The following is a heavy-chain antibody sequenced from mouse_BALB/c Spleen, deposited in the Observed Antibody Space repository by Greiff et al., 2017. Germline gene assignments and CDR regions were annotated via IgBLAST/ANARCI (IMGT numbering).Heavy chain of an antibody. CDR2: ILPGSGST. CDR1: GYTFSSYW. CDR3: ASEGDEGSY. J-gene: IGHJ3*01. D-gene: IGHD3-3*01. Sequence: VQLQQSGAELMKPGASVKISCKATGYTFSSYWIEWVKQRPGHGLEWIGEILPGSGSTNYNEKFKGKATFTADTSSNTAYMQLSSLTSEDSAVYYCASEGDEGSYWGQGTLVTVSA. V-gene: IGHV1-9*01.